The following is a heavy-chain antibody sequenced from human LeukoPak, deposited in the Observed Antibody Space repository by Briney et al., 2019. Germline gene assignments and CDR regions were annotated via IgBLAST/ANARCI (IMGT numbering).Heavy chain of an antibody. Sequence: GGSLRLSCAASGFTFSSYAMSWVRQAPGEGLEWVSAISGSGGSTYYADSVKGRFTISRDNSKNTLYLQMNSLRAEDTAVYYCAKVRRWLQLLFDYWGQGTLVTVSS. V-gene: IGHV3-23*01. CDR1: GFTFSSYA. CDR2: ISGSGGST. J-gene: IGHJ4*02. CDR3: AKVRRWLQLLFDY. D-gene: IGHD5-24*01.